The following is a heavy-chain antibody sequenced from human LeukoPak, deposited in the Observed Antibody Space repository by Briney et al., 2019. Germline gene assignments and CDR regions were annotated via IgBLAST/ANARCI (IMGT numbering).Heavy chain of an antibody. D-gene: IGHD4-17*01. CDR1: GFTFSSYW. V-gene: IGHV3-7*01. CDR3: ARGSPYGDYLSDY. J-gene: IGHJ4*02. Sequence: PGGSLRLSCAASGFTFSSYWMSWVRQAPGKGLEWVANIKQDGSEKYYVDSVKGRFTISRDNAKNSLYLQMNSLRAEDTAVYYCARGSPYGDYLSDYWGQGTLVTVSS. CDR2: IKQDGSEK.